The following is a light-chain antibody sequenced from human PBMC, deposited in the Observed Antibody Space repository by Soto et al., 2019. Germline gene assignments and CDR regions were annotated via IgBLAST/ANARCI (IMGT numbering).Light chain of an antibody. Sequence: IVLTQSPGTLSLSPGERTTLSCRASQSISRYLAWYQQKPGQGPRLLIYGASSRATGIPDRFSGSGSGTDFTLTISRLEPEDFAVYYCQQYGSSLTWTFGQGTKVDIK. V-gene: IGKV3-20*01. CDR3: QQYGSSLTWT. CDR2: GAS. J-gene: IGKJ1*01. CDR1: QSISRY.